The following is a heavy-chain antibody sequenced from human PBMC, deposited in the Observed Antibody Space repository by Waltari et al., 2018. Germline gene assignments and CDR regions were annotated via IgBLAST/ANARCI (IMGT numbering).Heavy chain of an antibody. CDR1: GFIFNIYD. D-gene: IGHD6-13*01. J-gene: IGHJ6*02. CDR2: ISSSSTYI. CDR3: ARVFYSSMGNFGMDV. Sequence: EVQLVESGGGLVKPGGSLRLSCAASGFIFNIYDMNWVRQAPGKGLGWVSFISSSSTYIYYADSVKGRFTISRDNAKNSLYLQMNSLRAEDTAVYYCARVFYSSMGNFGMDVWGQGTTVTVSS. V-gene: IGHV3-21*01.